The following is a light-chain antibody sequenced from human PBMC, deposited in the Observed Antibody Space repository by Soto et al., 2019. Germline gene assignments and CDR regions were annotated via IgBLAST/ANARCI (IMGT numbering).Light chain of an antibody. Sequence: EIVLTQSPGTLSLSPGERATLSCRASQSVSSSYLAWYQQKPGQAPRLLIYGASSRATGIPDRFSGSVSGTDFTLTISRLEPEDFAVYYCQQYGSSRATFGQGTKVEIK. CDR3: QQYGSSRAT. V-gene: IGKV3-20*01. CDR2: GAS. J-gene: IGKJ1*01. CDR1: QSVSSSY.